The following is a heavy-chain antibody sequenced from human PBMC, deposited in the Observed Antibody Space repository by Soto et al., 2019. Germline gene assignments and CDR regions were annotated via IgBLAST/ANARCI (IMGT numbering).Heavy chain of an antibody. J-gene: IGHJ6*02. Sequence: ASVKVSCKASGYTLTGYYMHWVRQAPGQGLEWMGWINPNSGGTNYAQKFQGWVTMTRDTSISTAYMELSRLRSDDTAVYYCARGDAYYYYGMDVWGQGTTVTVSS. CDR2: INPNSGGT. CDR1: GYTLTGYY. CDR3: ARGDAYYYYGMDV. V-gene: IGHV1-2*04.